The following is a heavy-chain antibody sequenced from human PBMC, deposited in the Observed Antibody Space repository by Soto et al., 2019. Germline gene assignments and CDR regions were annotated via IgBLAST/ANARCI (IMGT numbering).Heavy chain of an antibody. CDR1: GYTFTSYD. Sequence: QVQLVQSGAEVKKPGASVKVSCKASGYTFTSYDINWVRQATGQGLEWMGWMNPNSGNTGYAQKIEGSVTMTRNTSISTAYMEMSSLRSEDTAVYYCASGHSSSCRFDYWGQGTLVTVSS. V-gene: IGHV1-8*01. CDR3: ASGHSSSCRFDY. D-gene: IGHD6-13*01. CDR2: MNPNSGNT. J-gene: IGHJ4*02.